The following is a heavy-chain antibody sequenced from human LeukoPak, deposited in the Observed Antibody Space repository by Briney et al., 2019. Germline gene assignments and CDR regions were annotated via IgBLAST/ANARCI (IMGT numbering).Heavy chain of an antibody. Sequence: GGSLRLSCAASGFPFSRYWMTWVRQAPGKGLDGVATIKYDGSEKFYVGSVRGRFTISRDNTNNSLHLQMNSLRAEDTAIYYCVKDPTYDSGSPLGYGGQGTLVAVSS. J-gene: IGHJ4*02. V-gene: IGHV3-7*01. CDR2: IKYDGSEK. CDR1: GFPFSRYW. CDR3: VKDPTYDSGSPLGY. D-gene: IGHD3-10*01.